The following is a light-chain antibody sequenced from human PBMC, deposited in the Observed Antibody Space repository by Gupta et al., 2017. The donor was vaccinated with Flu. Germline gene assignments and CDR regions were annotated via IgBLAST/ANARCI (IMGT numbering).Light chain of an antibody. J-gene: IGKJ1*01. CDR3: QQRSNWPSWS. V-gene: IGKV3-11*01. Sequence: DIVLPPSRAPLFLSPGKSATLSCRTSHGVSSYLAWYQQKPGQAPRLLIYDASNRATGIPDRFSGSGSGTDFTLTISSLEPEDFAVYYCQQRSNWPSWSFGQGTKVEIK. CDR1: HGVSSY. CDR2: DAS.